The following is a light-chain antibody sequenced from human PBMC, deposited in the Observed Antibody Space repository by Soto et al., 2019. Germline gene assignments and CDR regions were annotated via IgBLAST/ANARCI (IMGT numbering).Light chain of an antibody. CDR1: QSVSSSY. Sequence: ESVLTQSPGTLSLSPGEKATLSCRASQSVSSSYLAWYQQKPGQAPRLLFYGASSRATGIPDRFSGRGSGTDFNVTVRRLEPEDFAVYYCRQFGSSSWTVGQGHKVESK. V-gene: IGKV3-20*01. CDR3: RQFGSSSWT. J-gene: IGKJ1*01. CDR2: GAS.